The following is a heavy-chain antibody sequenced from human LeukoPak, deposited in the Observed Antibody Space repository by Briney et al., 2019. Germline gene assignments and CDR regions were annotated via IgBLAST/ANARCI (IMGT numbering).Heavy chain of an antibody. V-gene: IGHV4-59*08. CDR3: ASHVVTTWGDYFDY. Sequence: PSETLSLTCTVSGGSISSYYWSWIRQPPGKGVEWIGYIYYSGSTCYNPSLKSRVTMSVDTSKNQFSLNLSSVTAADTAVYYCASHVVTTWGDYFDYWGQGTLVTVSS. J-gene: IGHJ4*02. D-gene: IGHD4-23*01. CDR2: IYYSGST. CDR1: GGSISSYY.